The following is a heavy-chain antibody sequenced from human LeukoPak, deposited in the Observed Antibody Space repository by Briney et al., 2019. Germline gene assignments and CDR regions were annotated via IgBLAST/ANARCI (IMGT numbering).Heavy chain of an antibody. CDR1: GFTFSSYS. V-gene: IGHV3-21*01. D-gene: IGHD2-2*01. Sequence: GGSLRLSCAASGFTFSSYSMNWVRQAPGKGLEWVSSISSSSSYIYYADSVKGRFTISRDNAKNSLYLQMNSLRAEDTAVYYCASYCSSTSCSQTGWGQGTLVTVSS. CDR3: ASYCSSTSCSQTG. J-gene: IGHJ4*02. CDR2: ISSSSSYI.